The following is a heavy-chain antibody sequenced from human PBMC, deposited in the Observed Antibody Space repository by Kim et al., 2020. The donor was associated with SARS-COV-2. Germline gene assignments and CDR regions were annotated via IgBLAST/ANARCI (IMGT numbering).Heavy chain of an antibody. D-gene: IGHD1-26*01. J-gene: IGHJ4*02. V-gene: IGHV3-43*01. Sequence: GGSLRLSCAASGFSIDDYTMHWVRQPPGKGLEWISLISRDGGTTYYADSVKGRFTISRDSSKNSLFLQMSSLTTEDSALYFCAKKKSSESAGGSYFDSWGQGTLVTVSS. CDR3: AKKKSSESAGGSYFDS. CDR1: GFSIDDYT. CDR2: ISRDGGTT.